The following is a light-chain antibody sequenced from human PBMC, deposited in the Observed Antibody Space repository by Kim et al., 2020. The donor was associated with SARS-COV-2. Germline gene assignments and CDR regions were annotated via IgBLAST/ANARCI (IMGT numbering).Light chain of an antibody. V-gene: IGKV3-11*01. CDR2: DAA. J-gene: IGKJ4*01. Sequence: PGPSDDPPSRASRDVGIRLAWYQQTPGHSPRLLLYDAAIRAAGIPDRFSGSGSGTDVTPTIGSLAHEDFAIYYCQQRGNWPPDLTFGGGGKVDIK. CDR3: QQRGNWPPDLT. CDR1: RDVGIR.